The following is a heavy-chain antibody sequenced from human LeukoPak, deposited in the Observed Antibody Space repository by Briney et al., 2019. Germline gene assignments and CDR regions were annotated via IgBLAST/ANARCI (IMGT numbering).Heavy chain of an antibody. V-gene: IGHV4-31*03. CDR1: GGSISSGGYY. CDR3: ARGKSGVIAARRGRWFDP. D-gene: IGHD6-6*01. CDR2: IYYSGST. Sequence: SQTLSLTCTVSGGSISSGGYYWSWIRQHPGKGLEWIGYIYYSGSTYYNPSLKSRVTISVDSSKNQFSLTLSSVTAADTAVYYCARGKSGVIAARRGRWFDPWGQGTLVTVSS. J-gene: IGHJ5*02.